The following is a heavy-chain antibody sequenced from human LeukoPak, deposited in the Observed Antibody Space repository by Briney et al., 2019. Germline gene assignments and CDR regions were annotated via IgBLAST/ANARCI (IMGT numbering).Heavy chain of an antibody. Sequence: ASVKVSCKVSGYSLSEIAMHWVRQAPGQGLEWMGWINPNSGGTNYAQKFQGRVTMIRDTSISTAYMELSRLRSDDTAVYYCARDFLGRWLQLNWFDPWGQGTLVTVSS. D-gene: IGHD5-24*01. J-gene: IGHJ5*02. CDR2: INPNSGGT. CDR1: GYSLSEIA. CDR3: ARDFLGRWLQLNWFDP. V-gene: IGHV1-2*02.